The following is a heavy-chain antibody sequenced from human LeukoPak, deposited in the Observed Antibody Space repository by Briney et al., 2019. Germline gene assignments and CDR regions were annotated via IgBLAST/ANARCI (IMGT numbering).Heavy chain of an antibody. Sequence: GGSLRLSCAASGFTFDDYAMHWVRQAPGKGLEWVSLIGGDGGRTYYADSVKGRFTISRDNSKNSLFLQMNSLRTEDTALYYCAKGLRDSSWPDYWGQGTLVTVSS. CDR1: GFTFDDYA. J-gene: IGHJ4*02. CDR3: AKGLRDSSWPDY. V-gene: IGHV3-43*02. D-gene: IGHD6-13*01. CDR2: IGGDGGRT.